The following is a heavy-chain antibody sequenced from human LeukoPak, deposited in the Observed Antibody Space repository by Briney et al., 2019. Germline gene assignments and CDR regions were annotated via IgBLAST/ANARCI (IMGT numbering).Heavy chain of an antibody. V-gene: IGHV3-23*01. Sequence: GSLRLSCAASGFTFINYAMTWVRQAPGKGLEWVSAIHGSGGTTYYADSVKGRFTISRDNSKKTLYLQMNSLRAEDTAVYYCAKVLSGYDFDYWGQGTLVTVSS. CDR3: AKVLSGYDFDY. J-gene: IGHJ4*02. D-gene: IGHD5-12*01. CDR2: IHGSGGTT. CDR1: GFTFINYA.